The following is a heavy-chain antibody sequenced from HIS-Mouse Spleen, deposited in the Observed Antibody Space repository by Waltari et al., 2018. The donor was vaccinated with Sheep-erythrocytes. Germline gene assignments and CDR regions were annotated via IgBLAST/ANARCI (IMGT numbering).Heavy chain of an antibody. D-gene: IGHD1-26*01. Sequence: QVQLVQSGAEVKKPGSSVKVSCKASGGTFSSYAISWVRQAPGQGLEWMGRTIPILSQANYEQTFQGRVTITADKATSTAYMELSSLRSEDTAVYYCAQTGATTPHFDYWGQGTLVTVSS. CDR3: AQTGATTPHFDY. CDR1: GGTFSSYA. V-gene: IGHV1-69*04. J-gene: IGHJ4*02. CDR2: TIPILSQA.